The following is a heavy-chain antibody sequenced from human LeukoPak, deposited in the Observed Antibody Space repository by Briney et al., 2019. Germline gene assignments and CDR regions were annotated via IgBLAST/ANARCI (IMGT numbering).Heavy chain of an antibody. Sequence: GGFLRLSCAASGFTVSSNYMSWVRQAPGKGLEWVANIKQDGSEKYYVDSVKGRFTISRDNTKNSLYLQMNSLRAEDTAVYYCARFWYGSGSYRVFDYWGQGTLVTVSS. D-gene: IGHD3-10*01. CDR1: GFTVSSNY. J-gene: IGHJ4*02. CDR2: IKQDGSEK. V-gene: IGHV3-7*04. CDR3: ARFWYGSGSYRVFDY.